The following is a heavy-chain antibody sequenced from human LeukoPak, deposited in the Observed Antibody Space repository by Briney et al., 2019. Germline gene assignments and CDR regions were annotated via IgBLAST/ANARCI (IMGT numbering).Heavy chain of an antibody. D-gene: IGHD3-10*01. CDR2: IKQDGSEK. CDR1: GFTFSSYW. CDR3: ARVSLLWFGEGVSGMDV. J-gene: IGHJ6*02. V-gene: IGHV3-7*01. Sequence: GGSLRLSCAASGFTFSSYWMSWVRQAPGKGLEWVANIKQDGSEKYYVDSVKGRFTISRDNAKNSLYLQMNSLRAEDTAMYYCARVSLLWFGEGVSGMDVWGQGTTVTVSS.